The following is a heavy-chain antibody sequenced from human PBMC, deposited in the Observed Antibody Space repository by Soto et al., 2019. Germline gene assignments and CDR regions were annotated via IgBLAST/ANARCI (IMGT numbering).Heavy chain of an antibody. CDR3: ARVGGYSYGGVDY. V-gene: IGHV1-46*01. D-gene: IGHD5-18*01. J-gene: IGHJ4*02. Sequence: QVQLVQSGAEVKKPGASVKVSCKASGYTFTSYYMHWVRQAPGQGLEWMGIINPSGGSTTYAQKFRXRXTMTRDTSTSTVYMELSSLSSEDTALYYCARVGGYSYGGVDYWGQGTLVTVSS. CDR2: INPSGGST. CDR1: GYTFTSYY.